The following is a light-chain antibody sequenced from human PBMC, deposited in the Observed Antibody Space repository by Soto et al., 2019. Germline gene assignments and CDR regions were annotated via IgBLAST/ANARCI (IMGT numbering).Light chain of an antibody. Sequence: QAVVTQEPSLTVSPGGTVTLTCASSTGAVTSGYYPNWFQQKAGQAPRVLIYSTSNKHSWTPARFSGSLLGGKAALTLSGVQPEYEAEYYCLLFYGDAWVFGGGTKLTVL. CDR1: TGAVTSGYY. V-gene: IGLV7-43*01. J-gene: IGLJ3*02. CDR3: LLFYGDAWV. CDR2: STS.